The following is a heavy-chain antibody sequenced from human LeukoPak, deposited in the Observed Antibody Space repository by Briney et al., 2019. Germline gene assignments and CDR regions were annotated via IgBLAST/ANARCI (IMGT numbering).Heavy chain of an antibody. Sequence: GGSLRLSCAAPVYTFSSACISWVRQTPRKRLEWVAQRKKDGSERYYVDPMKGRFTISRDNAKNSLYLQTTSLRAEGTAVYYCARDKGVGQQLGYFDYWGQGNLVTVSS. D-gene: IGHD6-13*01. CDR3: ARDKGVGQQLGYFDY. CDR2: RKKDGSER. CDR1: VYTFSSAC. V-gene: IGHV3-7*01. J-gene: IGHJ4*02.